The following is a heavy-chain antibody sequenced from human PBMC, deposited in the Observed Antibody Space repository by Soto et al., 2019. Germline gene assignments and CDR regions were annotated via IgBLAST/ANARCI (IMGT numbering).Heavy chain of an antibody. Sequence: PGRSLRLFCAASGFTFSSYPMYWVRQTPGKGLEWVAVISYDGSNKYYADYVKGRFTISRDNSKNTLYLQMNSLRAEDTAVYYCASQYYDFWSGYYSQDPNYYYYGMDVWGQGTTVTVSS. CDR2: ISYDGSNK. CDR3: ASQYYDFWSGYYSQDPNYYYYGMDV. D-gene: IGHD3-3*01. CDR1: GFTFSSYP. J-gene: IGHJ6*02. V-gene: IGHV3-30-3*01.